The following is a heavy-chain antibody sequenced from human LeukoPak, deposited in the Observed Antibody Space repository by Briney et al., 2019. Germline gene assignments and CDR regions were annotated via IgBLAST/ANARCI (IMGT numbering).Heavy chain of an antibody. J-gene: IGHJ4*02. CDR1: GFTFNNFA. D-gene: IGHD6-19*01. CDR3: AKSPDSSGWSADY. V-gene: IGHV3-30-3*02. Sequence: GGSLRLSCAASGFTFNNFAMNWVRQAPGKGLEWVAIISYDESNIFYADSVKGRFSISRDNSKNTLYLQMNSLRAEDTAVYYCAKSPDSSGWSADYWGQGTLVTVSS. CDR2: ISYDESNI.